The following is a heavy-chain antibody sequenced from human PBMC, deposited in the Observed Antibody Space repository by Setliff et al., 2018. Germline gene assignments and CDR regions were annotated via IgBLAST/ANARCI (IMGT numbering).Heavy chain of an antibody. J-gene: IGHJ4*02. CDR2: IYPGDSDT. CDR1: GYRFTSYW. V-gene: IGHV5-51*01. CDR3: ARVGSQGGYYFDS. D-gene: IGHD3-10*01. Sequence: LQISCKGSGYRFTSYWIGWVRQMPGKGLEWMGLIYPGDSDTRYSPSFRGQVTISADKSISSAYLQWRSLKASDTAMYYCARVGSQGGYYFDSWGQGTLVTVSS.